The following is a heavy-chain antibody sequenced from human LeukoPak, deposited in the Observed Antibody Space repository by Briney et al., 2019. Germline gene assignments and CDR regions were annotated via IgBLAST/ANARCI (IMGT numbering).Heavy chain of an antibody. V-gene: IGHV4-34*01. D-gene: IGHD2-2*01. CDR3: ARGYIVVVPAASDYYYGMDV. CDR2: INHSGST. Sequence: SETLSLTCAVYGVSFSGYYWSWIRQPPGKGLEWIGEINHSGSTNYNPSLKSRVTIAVDTSKNQFSLKLSSVTAADTAVYYCARGYIVVVPAASDYYYGMDVWGQGTTVTVSS. CDR1: GVSFSGYY. J-gene: IGHJ6*02.